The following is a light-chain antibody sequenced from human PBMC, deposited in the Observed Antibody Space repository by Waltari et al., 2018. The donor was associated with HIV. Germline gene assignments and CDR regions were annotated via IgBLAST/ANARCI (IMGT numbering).Light chain of an antibody. V-gene: IGLV1-47*01. J-gene: IGLJ2*01. Sequence: QSVLTQAPSASGTPGQRVTLSCSGTGSNVGVNFVSWYQQLPGMAPKLLIYSNNERPSRFPDRFSGSKSGTSASLAISGLRSEDVAVYFCAAWDDSVSGWAFGEGTKVTVL. CDR3: AAWDDSVSGWA. CDR2: SNN. CDR1: GSNVGVNF.